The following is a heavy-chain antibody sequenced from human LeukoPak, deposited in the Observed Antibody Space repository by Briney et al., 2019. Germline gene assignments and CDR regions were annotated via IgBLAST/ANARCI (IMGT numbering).Heavy chain of an antibody. V-gene: IGHV4-61*01. CDR2: TYYTGNS. D-gene: IGHD1-1*01. CDR1: GGSISGSSYY. Sequence: PETLSLTCTVSGGSISGSSYYWTWIRQPPGKGLEWIGCTYYTGNSNYNPSLKSRVTISLDTSKNQFSLKLSSVTAADTAVYYCARGYYLPKTAEVGTTALFDYWGQGTLVTVSS. J-gene: IGHJ4*02. CDR3: ARGYYLPKTAEVGTTALFDY.